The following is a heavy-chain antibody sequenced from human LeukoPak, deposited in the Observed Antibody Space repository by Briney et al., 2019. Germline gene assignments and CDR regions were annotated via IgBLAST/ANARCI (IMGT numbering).Heavy chain of an antibody. CDR2: IYSSGST. J-gene: IGHJ4*02. CDR1: GGSISNYY. D-gene: IGHD6-6*01. Sequence: PSETLSLTCTVSGGSISNYYWYWMRQPPGKGLEWIGRIYSSGSTNFNPSLKSRVTMSVDTSKNQFSLRLSSVTAADTAAYFCARENWRSKSIDFDSWGQGTLVTVSS. CDR3: ARENWRSKSIDFDS. V-gene: IGHV4-4*07.